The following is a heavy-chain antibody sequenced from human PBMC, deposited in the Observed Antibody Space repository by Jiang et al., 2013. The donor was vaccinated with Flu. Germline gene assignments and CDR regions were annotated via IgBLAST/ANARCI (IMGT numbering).Heavy chain of an antibody. CDR3: ARGRGRYYYDSSGPDAFDI. V-gene: IGHV1-69*06. CDR1: GGTFSSYA. J-gene: IGHJ3*02. Sequence: QLVESGAEVKKPGSSVKVSCKASGGTFSSYAISWVRQAPGQGLEWMGGIIPIFGTANYAQKFQGRVTITADKSTSTAYMELSSLRSEDTAVYYCARGRGRYYYDSSGPDAFDIWGQGTMVTVSS. D-gene: IGHD3-22*01. CDR2: IIPIFGTA.